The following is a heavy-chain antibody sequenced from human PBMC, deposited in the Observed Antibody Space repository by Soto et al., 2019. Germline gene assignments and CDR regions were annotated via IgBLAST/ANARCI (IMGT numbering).Heavy chain of an antibody. V-gene: IGHV4-61*01. D-gene: IGHD4-17*01. J-gene: IGHJ6*02. CDR3: ARDLNATYGAYGMDV. CDR2: IYITGST. Sequence: SETLSLTCSVSGVSVSSGSYYWSWIRQPPGKGLEWIGCIYITGSTKHNPSLKSRAIISVDTSKNQFSLKLTSVTAADTAVYYCARDLNATYGAYGMDVWGQGTRVTVSS. CDR1: GVSVSSGSYY.